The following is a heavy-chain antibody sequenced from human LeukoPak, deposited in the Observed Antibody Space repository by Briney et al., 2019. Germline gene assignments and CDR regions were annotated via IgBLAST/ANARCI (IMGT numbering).Heavy chain of an antibody. V-gene: IGHV3-48*03. J-gene: IGHJ4*02. CDR3: VRDFHYDYVWGSYRSRGPFDY. D-gene: IGHD3-16*02. CDR2: ISSSGSTI. CDR1: GFTFSSYE. Sequence: PGGSLRLSCAASGFTFSSYEMNWVRQAPGKGLEWVSYISSSGSTIYYADSVKGRFTISRDNAKNSLYLQMNSLRAEDTAVYYCVRDFHYDYVWGSYRSRGPFDYWGQGTLVTVSS.